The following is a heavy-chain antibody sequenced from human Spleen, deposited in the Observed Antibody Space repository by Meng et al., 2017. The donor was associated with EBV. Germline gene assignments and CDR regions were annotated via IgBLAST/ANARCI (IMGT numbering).Heavy chain of an antibody. Sequence: RVRGAAECRQPGPSENCSCEASCRTFRPLATNWVRQAPGQGLEWMVGIIPIFGTTNYAQKFQDRLTITADKSTSRLYMELSSLRSDDTGVYFCARQDGGGYSGYFDCWGQGTLVTVSS. D-gene: IGHD4-23*01. CDR3: ARQDGGGYSGYFDC. V-gene: IGHV1-69*06. J-gene: IGHJ4*02. CDR1: CRTFRPLA. CDR2: IIPIFGTT.